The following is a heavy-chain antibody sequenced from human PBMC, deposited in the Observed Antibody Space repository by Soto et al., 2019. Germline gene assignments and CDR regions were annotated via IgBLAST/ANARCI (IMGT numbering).Heavy chain of an antibody. J-gene: IGHJ6*02. Sequence: GGSLRLSCAASGFTFSSYWMHWVRQAPGKGLVWVSRINSDGSSTSYADSVKGRFTISRDNAKNTLYLQMNSLRAEDTAVYYCARDSPPEWRGIAARPDYYYYGMDVWGQGTTVTVSS. CDR3: ARDSPPEWRGIAARPDYYYYGMDV. D-gene: IGHD6-6*01. CDR2: INSDGSST. CDR1: GFTFSSYW. V-gene: IGHV3-74*01.